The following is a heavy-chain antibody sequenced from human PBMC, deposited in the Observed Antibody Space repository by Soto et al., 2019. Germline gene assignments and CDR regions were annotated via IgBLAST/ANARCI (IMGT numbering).Heavy chain of an antibody. J-gene: IGHJ5*02. CDR1: GGTFSSYA. D-gene: IGHD2-15*01. CDR2: IIPIFGTA. Sequence: QVQLVQSGAEVKKPGSSVKVSCKASGGTFSSYAISWVRQAPGQGLEWMGGIIPIFGTANYAQKFQGRVTITADECTSTAYMEPSSLRSEDTAVYYCAREVVAATRSLSWWFDPWGQGTLVTVSS. CDR3: AREVVAATRSLSWWFDP. V-gene: IGHV1-69*01.